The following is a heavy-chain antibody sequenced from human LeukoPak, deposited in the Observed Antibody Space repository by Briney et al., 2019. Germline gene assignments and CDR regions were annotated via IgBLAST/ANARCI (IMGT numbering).Heavy chain of an antibody. CDR3: TTAYYDILTGYYEG. V-gene: IGHV3-15*01. J-gene: IGHJ4*02. D-gene: IGHD3-9*01. CDR1: GFTFSSYA. Sequence: PGRSLRLSCAASGFTFSSYAMHWVRQAPGKGLEWVGRIKSKTDGGTTDYAAPVKGRFTISRDDSKNTLYLQMNSLKTEDTAVYYCTTAYYDILTGYYEGWGQGTLVTVSS. CDR2: IKSKTDGGTT.